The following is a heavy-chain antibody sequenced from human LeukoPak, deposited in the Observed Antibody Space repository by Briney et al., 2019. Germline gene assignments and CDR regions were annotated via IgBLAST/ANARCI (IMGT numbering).Heavy chain of an antibody. D-gene: IGHD6-19*01. CDR2: INHSGST. Sequence: SETLSLTCAVSGGSIRSYNWWSWVRQPPGKGLEWIGEINHSGSTNYNPSLKSRVTISVDTSKNQFSLKLSSVTAADTAVYYCARNSGWLDAFDIWGQGTMVTVSS. CDR3: ARNSGWLDAFDI. V-gene: IGHV4-4*02. CDR1: GGSIRSYNW. J-gene: IGHJ3*02.